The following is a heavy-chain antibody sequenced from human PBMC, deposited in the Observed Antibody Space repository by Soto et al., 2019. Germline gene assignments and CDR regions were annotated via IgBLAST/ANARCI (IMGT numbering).Heavy chain of an antibody. CDR1: GYAFTRSG. CDR3: ARDYPRGGYNHY. V-gene: IGHV1-18*01. CDR2: ISTYNGDT. J-gene: IGHJ4*02. D-gene: IGHD5-12*01. Sequence: ASVKVSCKASGYAFTRSGISWVQQAPGQGLEWMGWISTYNGDTNYAQTFQGRVTMTTDTSTSTAYMELRSLRSDDTAVYSCARDYPRGGYNHYWGQGTLVTVSS.